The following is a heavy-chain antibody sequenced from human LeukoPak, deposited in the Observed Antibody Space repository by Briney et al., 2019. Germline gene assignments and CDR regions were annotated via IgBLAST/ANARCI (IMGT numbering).Heavy chain of an antibody. V-gene: IGHV1-69*06. J-gene: IGHJ4*02. CDR2: IIPIFGTA. CDR1: GGTFSSYA. Sequence: SVKVSCKASGGTFSSYAISWVRQAPGQGLEWMGGIIPIFGTANYAQKFQGRVTITADKSTSTAYMELSSLRSEDTAVYYCARDGGGYSYGYMYYWGQGTLVTVSS. D-gene: IGHD5-18*01. CDR3: ARDGGGYSYGYMYY.